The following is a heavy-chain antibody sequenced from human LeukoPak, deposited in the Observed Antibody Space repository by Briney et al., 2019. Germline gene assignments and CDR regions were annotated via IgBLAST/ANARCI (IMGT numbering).Heavy chain of an antibody. Sequence: PGGSLRLSCAASGFTFSSYAMSWVRQAPGKGLEWVSAISGSGGSTYDADSVKGRFTISRGNSKNTLYLQMNSLRAEDTAIYFCAKDWSDVGPDAFHIWGQGTMVTVSS. J-gene: IGHJ3*02. CDR2: ISGSGGST. V-gene: IGHV3-23*01. CDR3: AKDWSDVGPDAFHI. D-gene: IGHD1-1*01. CDR1: GFTFSSYA.